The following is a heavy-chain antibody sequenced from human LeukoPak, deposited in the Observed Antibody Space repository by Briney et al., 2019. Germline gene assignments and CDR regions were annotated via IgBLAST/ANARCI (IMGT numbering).Heavy chain of an antibody. CDR2: ISSSGSTI. Sequence: PGGSLRLFCAASGFTFSSYEMNWVRQAPGKGLEWVSYISSSGSTIYYADSVKGRFTISRDNAKNSLYLQMNSLRAEDTAVYYCARVDSSGWYYYYYMDVWGKGTTVTVSS. CDR3: ARVDSSGWYYYYYMDV. V-gene: IGHV3-48*03. J-gene: IGHJ6*03. D-gene: IGHD6-19*01. CDR1: GFTFSSYE.